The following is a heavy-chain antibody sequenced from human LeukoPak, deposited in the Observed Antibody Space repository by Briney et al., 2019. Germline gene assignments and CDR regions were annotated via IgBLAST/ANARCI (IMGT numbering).Heavy chain of an antibody. CDR3: ARGGGSLNN. CDR1: GGSISSYY. J-gene: IGHJ4*02. Sequence: SETLSLTCTVSGGSISSYYWSWIRQPPGKGLEWIGYIYYSGSTNYNPSLESRVTISVDTSKNQFSLKLSSVTAADTAVYYCARGGGSLNNWGQGTLVTVSS. D-gene: IGHD2-15*01. V-gene: IGHV4-59*01. CDR2: IYYSGST.